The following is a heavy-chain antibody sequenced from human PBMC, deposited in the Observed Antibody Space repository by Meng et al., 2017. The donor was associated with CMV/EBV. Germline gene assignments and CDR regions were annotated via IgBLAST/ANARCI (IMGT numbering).Heavy chain of an antibody. CDR1: GGSFSGYY. CDR2: INHSGST. V-gene: IGHV4-34*01. J-gene: IGHJ5*02. CDR3: ARGGNWFDP. Sequence: QGQLQRWGAGRLKPSEPLSLTCAVYGGSFSGYYWSWIRQPPGKGLEWIGEINHSGSTNYNPSLKSRVTISVDTSKNQFSLKLSSVTAADTAVYYCARGGNWFDPWGQGTLVTVSS.